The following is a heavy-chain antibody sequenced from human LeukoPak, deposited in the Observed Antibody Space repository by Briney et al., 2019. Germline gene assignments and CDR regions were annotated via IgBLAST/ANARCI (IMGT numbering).Heavy chain of an antibody. J-gene: IGHJ4*02. V-gene: IGHV4-59*08. CDR2: IYYSGGT. D-gene: IGHD2-2*01. CDR3: ARRGYCSSTSCYIFDY. CDR1: GGSINSYY. Sequence: SETLSLTCTVSGGSINSYYWSWIRQPPGKGLEWIGYIYYSGGTNYNPSLKNRVTISVDTSKNQFSLKLSSVTAADTAVYYCARRGYCSSTSCYIFDYWGQGTLVTVSS.